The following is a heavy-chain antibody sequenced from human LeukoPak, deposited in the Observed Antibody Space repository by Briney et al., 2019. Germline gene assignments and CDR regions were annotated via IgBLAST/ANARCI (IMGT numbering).Heavy chain of an antibody. CDR2: IYYSGST. V-gene: IGHV4-59*01. J-gene: IGHJ4*02. CDR3: ARGGGYSYGYDY. Sequence: TSETLSLTCTVSGGSISSYYWSWIRQPPGKGLEWIGYIYYSGSTNYNPSLKSRVTISVDTSKNQFSLKLSSVTAADTAVYYCARGGGYSYGYDYWGQGTLLTVSS. D-gene: IGHD5-18*01. CDR1: GGSISSYY.